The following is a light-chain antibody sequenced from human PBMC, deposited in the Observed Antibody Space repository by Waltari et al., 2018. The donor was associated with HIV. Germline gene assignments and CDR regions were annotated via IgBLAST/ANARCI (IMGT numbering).Light chain of an antibody. J-gene: IGLJ1*01. CDR3: QVWDSSSDHYV. Sequence: SSVLTQPPSVSVAPGQTARITCGGNNIGSNSVHRYRQKPGQAPVLVVYHDSDRPSGIPERFSGSNSGNTATLTISRVEAGDEADYYCQVWDSSSDHYVFGTGTKVTVL. CDR2: HDS. CDR1: NIGSNS. V-gene: IGLV3-21*02.